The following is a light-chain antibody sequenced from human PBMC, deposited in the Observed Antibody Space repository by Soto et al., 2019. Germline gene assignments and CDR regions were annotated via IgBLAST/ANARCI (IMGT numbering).Light chain of an antibody. V-gene: IGKV3-11*01. CDR3: QQRSNWPSIT. CDR2: EAA. Sequence: EIVLTQSPATLSVSPGERATLSCRASQSVGSYLAWYQQKPGQAPRLVIYEAANRATGIPARFSGSGSGTDFTLTISSLEPEDFAVYYCQQRSNWPSITFGPGTKVDIK. J-gene: IGKJ3*01. CDR1: QSVGSY.